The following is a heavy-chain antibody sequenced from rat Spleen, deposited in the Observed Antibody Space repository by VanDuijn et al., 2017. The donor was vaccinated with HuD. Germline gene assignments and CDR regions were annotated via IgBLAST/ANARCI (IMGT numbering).Heavy chain of an antibody. CDR1: GFTFSDYS. CDR2: ISYDDSNT. Sequence: EVQLVESGGGLVQPGWSLKLSCAASGFTFSDYSMAWVRQAPKKGLEWVATISYDDSNTYYQDSVKGRFTISRDNTKNTLYLQMDNLRSEDTATYYCTRHGIVAISTAHYSDYWGQGIMVTVSS. CDR3: TRHGIVAISTAHYSDY. J-gene: IGHJ2*01. V-gene: IGHV5-7*01. D-gene: IGHD1-2*01.